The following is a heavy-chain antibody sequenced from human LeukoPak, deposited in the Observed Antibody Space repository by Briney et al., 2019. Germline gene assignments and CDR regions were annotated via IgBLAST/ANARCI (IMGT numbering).Heavy chain of an antibody. CDR3: ARLPTYSSGWYFDY. CDR1: GGSISSYY. CDR2: IYYSGST. D-gene: IGHD6-19*01. V-gene: IGHV4-59*08. J-gene: IGHJ4*02. Sequence: PSETLSLTCTVSGGSISSYYWSWIRQPPGKGLEWIGYIYYSGSTNYNPSLKSRVTISVDTSKNQFSLKLSSVTAADTAVYYRARLPTYSSGWYFDYWGQGTLVTVSS.